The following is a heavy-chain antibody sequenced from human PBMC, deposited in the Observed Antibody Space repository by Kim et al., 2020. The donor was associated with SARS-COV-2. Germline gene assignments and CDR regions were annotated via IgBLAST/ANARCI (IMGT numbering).Heavy chain of an antibody. CDR1: GFTFSSYS. V-gene: IGHV3-21*01. CDR3: ARVRAAGQQLEPFDY. D-gene: IGHD6-13*01. Sequence: GGSLRLSCAASGFTFSSYSMNWVRQAPGKGLEWVSSISSSSSYIYYADSVKGRFTIFRDNAKNSLYLQMNSLRAEDTAVYYCARVRAAGQQLEPFDYWGQGTLVTVSS. CDR2: ISSSSSYI. J-gene: IGHJ4*02.